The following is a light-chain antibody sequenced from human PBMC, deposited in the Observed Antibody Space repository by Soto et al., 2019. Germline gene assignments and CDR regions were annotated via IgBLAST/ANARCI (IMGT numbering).Light chain of an antibody. CDR3: QQYGSSRT. V-gene: IGKV3-20*01. J-gene: IGKJ1*01. Sequence: IVLTQSPGTPSLSPGERATLSCRASQSVGSYLAWYQQKPGQAPRLLIYGASSRATGIPDRFSCSGSGTDFTLTISRLQPEDFAVYYCQQYGSSRTFGQGTKV. CDR1: QSVGSY. CDR2: GAS.